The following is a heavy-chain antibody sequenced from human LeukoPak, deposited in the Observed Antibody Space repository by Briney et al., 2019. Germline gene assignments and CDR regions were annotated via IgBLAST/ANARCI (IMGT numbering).Heavy chain of an antibody. J-gene: IGHJ4*02. CDR3: ARDNRDYYHDS. V-gene: IGHV3-7*01. CDR2: IKQDGREK. D-gene: IGHD1-26*01. CDR1: GFTFSRYW. Sequence: GGSLRLSCAASGFTFSRYWMSWVRQAPGKGLEWVANIKQDGREKYYVDSVEGRFSISRDNAKSSLYLHMNTLRAEDTAVYFCARDNRDYYHDSWGQGTLVTVSS.